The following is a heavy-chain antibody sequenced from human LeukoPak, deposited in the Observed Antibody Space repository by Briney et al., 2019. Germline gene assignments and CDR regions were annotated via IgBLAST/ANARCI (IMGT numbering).Heavy chain of an antibody. CDR2: ISIEGNSL. Sequence: GESLRLSCEVSGLNFNIYSMSWVRQAPGKGLEWISYISIEGNSLYYADSVKGRFTISRDNGKSSLYLQMRSLRAEDTAVYYCASGPGLDYWGQGTLVTVSS. CDR3: ASGPGLDY. CDR1: GLNFNIYS. J-gene: IGHJ4*02. V-gene: IGHV3-48*01.